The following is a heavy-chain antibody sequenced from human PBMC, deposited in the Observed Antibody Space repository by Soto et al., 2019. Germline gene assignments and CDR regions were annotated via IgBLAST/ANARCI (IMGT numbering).Heavy chain of an antibody. D-gene: IGHD7-27*01. CDR3: ARARITGGRIYFDY. CDR2: IYYSGST. V-gene: IGHV4-31*03. Sequence: SETLSLTCTVSGGSISSGGYYWSWIRQHPGKGLEWIGYIYYSGSTYYNPSLKSRVTISVDTSKNQFSLKLSSVTAADTAVYYCARARITGGRIYFDYWGQGTLVTVSS. J-gene: IGHJ4*02. CDR1: GGSISSGGYY.